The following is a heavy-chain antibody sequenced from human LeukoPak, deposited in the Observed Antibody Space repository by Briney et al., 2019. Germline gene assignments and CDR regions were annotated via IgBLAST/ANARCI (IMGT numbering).Heavy chain of an antibody. CDR1: GFSFTDYG. J-gene: IGHJ6*02. D-gene: IGHD6-13*01. V-gene: IGHV3-30*18. CDR3: AKDVRAAAGKGAPYYYYYGVDV. Sequence: GTSLRLSCAVSGFSFTDYGMHWVRQAPGKGLEWVAVISYDGSNKYYADSVKGRFTISKDNSKNTLYLQMNSLRAEDTAVYYCAKDVRAAAGKGAPYYYYYGVDVWGQGTTVTVSS. CDR2: ISYDGSNK.